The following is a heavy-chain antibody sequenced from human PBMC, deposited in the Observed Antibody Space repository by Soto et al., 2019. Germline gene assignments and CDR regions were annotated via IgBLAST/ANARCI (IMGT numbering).Heavy chain of an antibody. J-gene: IGHJ5*02. CDR3: AKDSYDILTGYYTGVLDP. D-gene: IGHD3-9*01. CDR2: ISGSGGST. CDR1: GFTFSSYA. V-gene: IGHV3-23*01. Sequence: GGSLRLSCAASGFTFSSYAMSWVRQAPGKGLEWVSAISGSGGSTYYADSVKGRFTISRDNSKNTLYLQMNSLRAEDTAVYYCAKDSYDILTGYYTGVLDPWGQGTLVTVSS.